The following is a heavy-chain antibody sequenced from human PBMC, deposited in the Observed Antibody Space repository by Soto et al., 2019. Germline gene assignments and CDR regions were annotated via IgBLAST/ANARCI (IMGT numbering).Heavy chain of an antibody. D-gene: IGHD3-3*01. J-gene: IGHJ4*02. CDR1: GGSIGSYY. CDR2: IYYSGST. Sequence: QVQLQESGPGLVKPSETLSHTCSVSGGSIGSYYWSWIRQPPGKGLEWIGYIYYSGSTNYNPSLKSRVTISVDTSKNQFSLKLSSVTAADTAVYYCARGGWRQIDYWGQGTLVTVSS. CDR3: ARGGWRQIDY. V-gene: IGHV4-59*08.